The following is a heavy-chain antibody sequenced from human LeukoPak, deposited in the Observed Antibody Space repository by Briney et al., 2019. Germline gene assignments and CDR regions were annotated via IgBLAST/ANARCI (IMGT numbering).Heavy chain of an antibody. Sequence: GESLEISGKSSGYIFTNCWIGWVRQMPGKGLEWMGIIYPGDSDTKYTPSFQGQVTFSIDKSTSSAYLRWSSMKASDTAIYYCARLEAGPGNSYYYAMDVWGQGTTVTVSS. CDR1: GYIFTNCW. CDR3: ARLEAGPGNSYYYAMDV. V-gene: IGHV5-51*01. D-gene: IGHD6-19*01. CDR2: IYPGDSDT. J-gene: IGHJ6*02.